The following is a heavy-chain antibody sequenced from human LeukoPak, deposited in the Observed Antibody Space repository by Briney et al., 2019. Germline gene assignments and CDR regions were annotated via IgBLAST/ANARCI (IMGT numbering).Heavy chain of an antibody. Sequence: GGSLRLSCAASGFTFSSYVVNWVRQAPGKGLEWVSSISSSSSTIYYADSVKGRSTISRDNAKNSLYLQMNSLRAEDTAVYYCAKDSHIVVVTAILHYWGQGTLVTVSS. D-gene: IGHD2-21*02. J-gene: IGHJ4*02. CDR1: GFTFSSYV. CDR2: ISSSSSTI. V-gene: IGHV3-48*04. CDR3: AKDSHIVVVTAILHY.